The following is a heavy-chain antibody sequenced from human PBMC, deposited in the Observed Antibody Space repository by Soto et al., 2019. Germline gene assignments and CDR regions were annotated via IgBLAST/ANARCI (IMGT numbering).Heavy chain of an antibody. D-gene: IGHD3-22*01. CDR1: GFTFSNAW. CDR3: TTDSYITSIIVRFDY. J-gene: IGHJ4*01. V-gene: IGHV3-15*07. CDR2: VKSKTDGGTT. Sequence: GGSLRLSCAASGFTFSNAWINWVRQTPGKGLEWVGRVKSKTDGGTTDFAAPGKGRFAISRDDSKKMVYLEMNSLKTEDTAIYYCTTDSYITSIIVRFDYWGHATLVTVSS.